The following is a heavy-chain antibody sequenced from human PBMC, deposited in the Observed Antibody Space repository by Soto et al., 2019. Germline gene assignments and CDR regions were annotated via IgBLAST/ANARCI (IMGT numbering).Heavy chain of an antibody. CDR2: IYGDDDK. Sequence: QITLNESGPALVKPTQTLTVTCTFSGFSLTTSGVGVHWIHQSPGKALEWLAVIYGDDDKRYNPSLETRLTVNKDTSTSPVVLTMTNMDPADTATYFCAHNPSYITNLYIRDDWFDSWGQGTLVTVSS. V-gene: IGHV2-5*02. J-gene: IGHJ5*01. D-gene: IGHD6-13*01. CDR3: AHNPSYITNLYIRDDWFDS. CDR1: GFSLTTSGVG.